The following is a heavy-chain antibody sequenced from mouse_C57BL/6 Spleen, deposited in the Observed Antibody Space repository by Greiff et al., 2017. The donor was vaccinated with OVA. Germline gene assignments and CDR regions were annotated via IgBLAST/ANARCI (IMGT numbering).Heavy chain of an antibody. Sequence: QVQLKQSGPGLVAPSQSLSITCTVSGFSLTSYAISWVRQPPGKGLEWLGVIWTGGGTNYNYAPKSRLSISKDNSKSEVFLKMHSLQTDDTARYYCARNPEPNYYGSSPYYFDDWGKGTTLTVSS. V-gene: IGHV2-9-1*01. CDR1: GFSLTSYA. J-gene: IGHJ2*01. CDR2: IWTGGGT. D-gene: IGHD1-1*01. CDR3: ARNPEPNYYGSSPYYFDD.